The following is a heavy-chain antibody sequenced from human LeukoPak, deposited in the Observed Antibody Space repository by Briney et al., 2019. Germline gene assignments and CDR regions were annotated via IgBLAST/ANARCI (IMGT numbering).Heavy chain of an antibody. CDR2: ISAYNGNT. Sequence: ASVKVSCKASGYTFTSYGISWVRQAPGQGLEWMGWISAYNGNTNYAQKLQGRVTMTTDTSTSTAYMELRSLRSDDTAVYYCARDPYEIWFRADPPTPNWFDPWGQGTLVTVSS. J-gene: IGHJ5*02. CDR1: GYTFTSYG. D-gene: IGHD3-10*01. CDR3: ARDPYEIWFRADPPTPNWFDP. V-gene: IGHV1-18*01.